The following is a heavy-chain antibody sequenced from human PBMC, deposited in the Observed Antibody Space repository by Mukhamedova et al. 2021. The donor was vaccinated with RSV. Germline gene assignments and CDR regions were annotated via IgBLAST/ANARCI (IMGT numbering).Heavy chain of an antibody. D-gene: IGHD3-10*01. CDR2: ISSRGSTI. J-gene: IGHJ6*02. Sequence: VSYISSRGSTIYYADSVKGRFTISRDNAKNSLYLQMNSLRAEDTAVYYCVRVGGGGSGALGYYGMEVWGHGTTVTVFS. V-gene: IGHV3-48*03. CDR3: VRVGGGGSGALGYYGMEV.